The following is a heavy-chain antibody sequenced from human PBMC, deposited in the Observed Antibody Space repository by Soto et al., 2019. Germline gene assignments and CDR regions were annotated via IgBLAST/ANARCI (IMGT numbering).Heavy chain of an antibody. CDR2: INPNRGGT. V-gene: IGHV1-2*02. J-gene: IGHJ4*02. D-gene: IGHD4-17*01. CDR3: ARGSNYGDYWHDY. CDR1: GYTFTGYY. Sequence: QVQLVQSGAEVKKPGASVKVSCKASGYTFTGYYMHWVRQAPGQGLEWMGWINPNRGGTNYAQKFQGRVTMTRDTSISTAYMELSRLRSDDTAVYYCARGSNYGDYWHDYWGQGTLVTVSS.